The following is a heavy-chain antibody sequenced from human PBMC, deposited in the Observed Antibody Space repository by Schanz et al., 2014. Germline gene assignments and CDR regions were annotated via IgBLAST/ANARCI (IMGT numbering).Heavy chain of an antibody. CDR1: GRTFIVYHV. CDR2: IIPILGIA. V-gene: IGHV1-69*09. CDR3: ASSGAGYSSSWDFDY. J-gene: IGHJ4*02. D-gene: IGHD6-13*01. Sequence: QVQLVQSGAEVKKPGASMKVSCKASGRTFIVYHVLHWVRQAPGQGLEWMGRIIPILGIANYAQKFQGRVTITADKSTFTAYMDVSSLRSEDTAVYYCASSGAGYSSSWDFDYWGQGTLXTVSS.